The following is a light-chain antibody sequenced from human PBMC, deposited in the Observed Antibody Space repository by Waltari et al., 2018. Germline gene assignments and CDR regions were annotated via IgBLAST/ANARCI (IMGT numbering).Light chain of an antibody. CDR1: SSDVGTYKY. J-gene: IGLJ1*01. CDR2: AVT. V-gene: IGLV2-14*01. CDR3: SSYTSAATLVV. Sequence: QSALTQPASVSGSPGQSIPIPCTGTSSDVGTYKYVSWYQQYPGKAPTLVIYAVTNRPSGVSDLFAGSKSGSTASLTISGLQPDAEAHYYCSSYTSAATLVVFGPGTWVTV.